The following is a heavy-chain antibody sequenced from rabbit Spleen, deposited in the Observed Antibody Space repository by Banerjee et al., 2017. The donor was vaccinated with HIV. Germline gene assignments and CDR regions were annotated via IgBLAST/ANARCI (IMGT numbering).Heavy chain of an antibody. V-gene: IGHV1S45*01. CDR3: ARDTGSSFSSYGMDL. Sequence: QEQLEESGGGLVKPEGSLKLFCTASGFSFSNKAVMCWVRQAPGKGLEWIACINAVTGKAVYATWAKGRFTCSKTSSTTVTLQMTSLTVADTATYFCARDTGSSFSSYGMDLWGQGTLVTVS. CDR1: GFSFSNKAV. D-gene: IGHD8-1*01. CDR2: INAVTGKA. J-gene: IGHJ3*01.